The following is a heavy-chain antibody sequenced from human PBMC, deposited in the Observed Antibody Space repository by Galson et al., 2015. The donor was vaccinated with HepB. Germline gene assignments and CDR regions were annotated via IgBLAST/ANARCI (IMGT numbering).Heavy chain of an antibody. CDR3: AKSLELYFDY. V-gene: IGHV3-30*18. CDR2: ISYDGSNK. CDR1: GFTFSSYS. D-gene: IGHD1-7*01. J-gene: IGHJ4*02. Sequence: SLRLSCAASGFTFSSYSMHWVRQAPGKGLEWVAVISYDGSNKYYADSVKGRFTISRDNSKNTLYLQMNSLRAEDTAVYYCAKSLELYFDYWGQGTLVTVSS.